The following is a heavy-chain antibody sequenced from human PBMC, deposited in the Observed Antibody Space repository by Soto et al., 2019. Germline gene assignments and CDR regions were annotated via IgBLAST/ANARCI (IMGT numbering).Heavy chain of an antibody. D-gene: IGHD3-9*01. CDR2: INSDGSST. CDR1: GFTFSSYW. J-gene: IGHJ4*02. Sequence: EVQLVESGGGLVQPGGSLRLSCAASGFTFSSYWMHWVHQAPGKGLVWVSRINSDGSSTSYADSVKGRFTISRDNAKNTLYLQMNSLRAEDTAVYYCARAGYDILTGYFPRYWGQGTLVTVSS. CDR3: ARAGYDILTGYFPRY. V-gene: IGHV3-74*01.